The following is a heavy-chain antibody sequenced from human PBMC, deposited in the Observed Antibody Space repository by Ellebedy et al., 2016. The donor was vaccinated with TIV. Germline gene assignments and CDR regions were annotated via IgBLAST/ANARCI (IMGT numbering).Heavy chain of an antibody. D-gene: IGHD3-10*01. Sequence: MPSETLSLTCAISGDSVSINNVAWSWVRQSPSRGLEWLGRTYYRSKWYIDYAVSMKGRISFNPDTINNHVSLQLASVTPDDTGVYYCARDPMGDWRAMDVWGQGTTVTVSS. J-gene: IGHJ6*02. CDR3: ARDPMGDWRAMDV. CDR2: TYYRSKWYI. V-gene: IGHV6-1*01. CDR1: GDSVSINNVA.